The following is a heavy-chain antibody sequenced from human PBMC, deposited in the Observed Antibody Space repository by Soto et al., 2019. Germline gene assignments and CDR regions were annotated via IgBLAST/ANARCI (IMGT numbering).Heavy chain of an antibody. CDR1: GFTLSSYW. J-gene: IGHJ5*02. CDR3: ARASDYPTNWFDP. Sequence: EVQLVESGGGLVQPGGSLRLSCAASGFTLSSYWMHWVRQAPGKGLVWVSRLKSDGINTAYADSVKGRFTISRDSTKNPLYLQMNSLRAEDTAVYYCARASDYPTNWFDPWGQGTLVTVSS. D-gene: IGHD3-10*01. CDR2: LKSDGINT. V-gene: IGHV3-74*01.